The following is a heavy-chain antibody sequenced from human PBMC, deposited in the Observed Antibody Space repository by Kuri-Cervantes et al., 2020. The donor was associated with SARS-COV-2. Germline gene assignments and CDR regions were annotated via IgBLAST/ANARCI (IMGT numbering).Heavy chain of an antibody. CDR1: GGSISSYY. CDR2: IYYSGST. Sequence: SETLSLTCTVSGGSISSYYWSWIRQPPGKGLEWIGYIYYSGSTNYNPSLKSRVTISVDTSKNQFPLKLSSVTAADTAVYYCARDSRGTSGWYYFDYLGQGTLVTVSS. CDR3: ARDSRGTSGWYYFDY. J-gene: IGHJ4*02. V-gene: IGHV4-59*12. D-gene: IGHD6-19*01.